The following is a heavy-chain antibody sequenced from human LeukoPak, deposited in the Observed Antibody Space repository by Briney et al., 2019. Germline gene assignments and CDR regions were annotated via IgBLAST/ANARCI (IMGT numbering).Heavy chain of an antibody. D-gene: IGHD6-19*01. V-gene: IGHV3-21*04. CDR1: GFTFSSYS. CDR2: ISSDGIYV. J-gene: IGHJ4*02. Sequence: GGSLRLSCAASGFTFSSYSMVWVRQAPGKGLEWVSSISSDGIYVYYIDSVKGRFTISRDNSKNTLYLQMNSLRAEDTAVYYCAKSRGVAGFDYWGQGTLVTVSS. CDR3: AKSRGVAGFDY.